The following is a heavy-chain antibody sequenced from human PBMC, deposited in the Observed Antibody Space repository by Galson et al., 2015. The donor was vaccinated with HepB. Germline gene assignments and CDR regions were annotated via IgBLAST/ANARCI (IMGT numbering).Heavy chain of an antibody. D-gene: IGHD6-19*01. Sequence: SVKVSCKASGYTFTSYYMHWVRQAPGQGLVWMGIINPSGGSTSYAQKFQGRVTMTRDTSTSTVYMELSSLRSEDTAVYYCARVVAGPYGMDVWGQGTTVTVSS. J-gene: IGHJ6*02. CDR3: ARVVAGPYGMDV. V-gene: IGHV1-46*01. CDR2: INPSGGST. CDR1: GYTFTSYY.